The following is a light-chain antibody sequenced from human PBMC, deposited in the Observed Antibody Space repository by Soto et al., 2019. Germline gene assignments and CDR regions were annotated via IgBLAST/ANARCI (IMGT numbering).Light chain of an antibody. J-gene: IGKJ4*01. Sequence: EIVLTQSPATLSLSPGERATLSCRASQSVSSYLAWYQQKPGQAPRLLIYDASNRATGIPARFSGSESGTDFTLTISSLEPEDFAVYYCQQRSNWHPLTFGGGTKVEIK. CDR1: QSVSSY. CDR3: QQRSNWHPLT. V-gene: IGKV3-11*01. CDR2: DAS.